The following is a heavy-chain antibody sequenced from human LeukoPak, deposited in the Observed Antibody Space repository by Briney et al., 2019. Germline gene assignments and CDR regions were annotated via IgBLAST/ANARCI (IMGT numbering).Heavy chain of an antibody. Sequence: ASVKVSCKASGYTFTSYYMHWARQAPGQGLEWMGIINPSGGSTSYAQKFQGRVTMTRDTSTSTVYMELSSLRSEDTAVYYCARERGRSGWSFSGVRYNWFDPWGQGTLVTVSS. V-gene: IGHV1-46*01. J-gene: IGHJ5*02. D-gene: IGHD6-19*01. CDR3: ARERGRSGWSFSGVRYNWFDP. CDR1: GYTFTSYY. CDR2: INPSGGST.